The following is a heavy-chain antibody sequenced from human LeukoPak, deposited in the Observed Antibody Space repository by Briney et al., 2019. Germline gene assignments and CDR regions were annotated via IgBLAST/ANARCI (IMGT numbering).Heavy chain of an antibody. CDR2: ISYDGSNK. Sequence: GGSLRLSCAASGFTFSSYGMHWVRQAPGRGLEWVAVISYDGSNKYYADSVKGRFTISRDNSKNTLYLQMNSLRAEDTAVYYCAELGITMIGGVWGKGTTVTISS. CDR1: GFTFSSYG. D-gene: IGHD3-10*02. V-gene: IGHV3-30*18. J-gene: IGHJ6*04. CDR3: AELGITMIGGV.